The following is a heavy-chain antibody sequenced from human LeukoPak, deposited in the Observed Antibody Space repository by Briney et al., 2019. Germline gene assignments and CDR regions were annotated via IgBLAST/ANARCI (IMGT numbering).Heavy chain of an antibody. D-gene: IGHD4-17*01. V-gene: IGHV3-33*01. Sequence: GRSLRLSCAASGFTFSRDAMHWVRQAPGKGLEWVAVIWHDGSEKFYVDSVKGRFTISRDNSKNTLYLQMNSLRADDTAVYYCARDLIAVTTPDWGQGTLVTVSS. CDR3: ARDLIAVTTPD. CDR2: IWHDGSEK. CDR1: GFTFSRDA. J-gene: IGHJ4*02.